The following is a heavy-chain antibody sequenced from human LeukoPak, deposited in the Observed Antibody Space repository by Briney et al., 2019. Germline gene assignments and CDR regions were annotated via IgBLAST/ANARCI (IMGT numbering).Heavy chain of an antibody. J-gene: IGHJ4*02. CDR3: ARYGYGSASRYYFDY. CDR1: GGTFSSYA. CDR2: IIPILGIA. Sequence: SVKVSCKASGGTFSSYAISWVRQAPGQGLEWMGRIIPILGIANYAQKFQGRVTITADKSTSTAYMELSSLRSEDTAVYYCARYGYGSASRYYFDYWGQGTLVTVSS. V-gene: IGHV1-69*04. D-gene: IGHD3-10*01.